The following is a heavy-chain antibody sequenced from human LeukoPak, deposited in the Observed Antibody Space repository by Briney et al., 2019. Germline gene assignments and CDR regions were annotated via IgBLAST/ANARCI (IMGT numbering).Heavy chain of an antibody. CDR1: GFTFSSYA. CDR3: ARSLRGYSYVLDY. J-gene: IGHJ4*02. Sequence: GGSLRLSCAASGFTFSSYAIHWVRQAPGKGLEWVAVISYDGSNKYYADSVKGRFTISRDNSKNTLYLQMNSLRAEDTAVYYCARSLRGYSYVLDYWGQGTLVTVSS. V-gene: IGHV3-30-3*01. CDR2: ISYDGSNK. D-gene: IGHD5-18*01.